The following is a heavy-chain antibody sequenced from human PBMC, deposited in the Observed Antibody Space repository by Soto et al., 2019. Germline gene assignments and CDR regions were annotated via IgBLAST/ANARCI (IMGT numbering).Heavy chain of an antibody. D-gene: IGHD3-3*01. Sequence: VQLVESGGGVVQPGRSLRLSCAGSGFTLSSYWMSWVRQAPGKGLEWVANIKQDGSEKDYVDSVKGRFTISRDNARKSLYLEMNSLRADDTAVYYCARGVRFQGRVYYLDFWGQGTLVTVSS. J-gene: IGHJ4*02. CDR1: GFTLSSYW. CDR3: ARGVRFQGRVYYLDF. CDR2: IKQDGSEK. V-gene: IGHV3-7*01.